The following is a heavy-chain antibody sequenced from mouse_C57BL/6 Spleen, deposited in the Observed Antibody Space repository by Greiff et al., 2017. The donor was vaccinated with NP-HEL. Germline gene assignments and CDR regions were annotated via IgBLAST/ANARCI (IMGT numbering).Heavy chain of an antibody. CDR2: IYPGDGDT. CDR3: ARSGIYYGNYVPFAY. J-gene: IGHJ3*01. V-gene: IGHV1-82*01. CDR1: GYAFSSSW. D-gene: IGHD2-1*01. Sequence: VQLQESGPELVKPGASVKISCKASGYAFSSSWMNWVKQRPGKGLEWIGRIYPGDGDTNYNGKFKGKATLTADKSSSTAYMQLSSLTSEDSAVYFCARSGIYYGNYVPFAYWGQGTLVTVSA.